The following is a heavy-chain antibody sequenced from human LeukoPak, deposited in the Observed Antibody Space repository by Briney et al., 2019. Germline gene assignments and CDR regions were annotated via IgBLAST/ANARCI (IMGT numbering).Heavy chain of an antibody. D-gene: IGHD2-15*01. Sequence: PGVSLRLSCAASGFIFSKYSMHWVRQAPGKGLEWVSYINSSSDTIYYADSVKGRFTISRDNAKNSLYLQMNSLRDEDTAVYYCARDGYCSSGSCYGSYDYWGQGTLVTVSS. CDR3: ARDGYCSSGSCYGSYDY. V-gene: IGHV3-48*02. J-gene: IGHJ4*02. CDR1: GFIFSKYS. CDR2: INSSSDTI.